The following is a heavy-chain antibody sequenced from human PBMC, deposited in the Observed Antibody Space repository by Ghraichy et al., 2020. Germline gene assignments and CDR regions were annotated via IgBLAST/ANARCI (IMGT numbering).Heavy chain of an antibody. CDR2: IYYSGST. V-gene: IGHV4-39*01. D-gene: IGHD3-3*01. CDR1: GGSISSSSYY. J-gene: IGHJ4*02. Sequence: SETLSLTCTVSGGSISSSSYYWGWIRQPPGKGLEWIGSIYYSGSTYYNPSLKSRVTISVDTSKNQFSLKLSSVTAADTAVYYCARRAGSLYYDFWSGYSYPDYWGQGTLVTVSS. CDR3: ARRAGSLYYDFWSGYSYPDY.